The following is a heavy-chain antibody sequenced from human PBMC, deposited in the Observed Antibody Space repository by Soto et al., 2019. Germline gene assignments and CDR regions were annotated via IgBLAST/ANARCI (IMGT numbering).Heavy chain of an antibody. D-gene: IGHD3-16*01. V-gene: IGHV3-23*01. CDR2: ISGSGGST. CDR1: GFTFSSYA. J-gene: IGHJ4*02. Sequence: GGSLRLSCAASGFTFSSYAMSWVRQAPGKGLEWVSAISGSGGSTYYADSVKGRFTISRDNSKNTLYLQMNSLRAEDTAVHYCAKGRSPARSAGGVNYWGQGTLVTAPQ. CDR3: AKGRSPARSAGGVNY.